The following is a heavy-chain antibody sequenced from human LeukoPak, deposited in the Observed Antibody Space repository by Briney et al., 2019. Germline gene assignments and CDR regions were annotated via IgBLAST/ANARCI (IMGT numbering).Heavy chain of an antibody. CDR3: AKGHYYGSGSLGY. V-gene: IGHV3-23*01. Sequence: GGSLRLSCAASGFTFSSYGMSWVRQAPGKGLEWVSAIGGRDGSTYYADSVKGRFTISRDNSKNTLYVQMNSLRAEDTAVYYCAKGHYYGSGSLGYWGQGTLVTVSS. CDR1: GFTFSSYG. D-gene: IGHD3-10*01. CDR2: IGGRDGST. J-gene: IGHJ4*02.